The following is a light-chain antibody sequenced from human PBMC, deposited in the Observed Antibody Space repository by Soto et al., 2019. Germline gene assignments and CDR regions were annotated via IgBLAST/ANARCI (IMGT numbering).Light chain of an antibody. Sequence: QSALTQPASVSGSPGQSITVSCTGTSSDIGAYNYVSWYQQHPGKAPKVIIYEVNNRPSGVSNRFSGSKSGNTASLTISGLQAEDEADYYCASFTTISTRIFGTGTK. CDR3: ASFTTISTRI. CDR2: EVN. CDR1: SSDIGAYNY. V-gene: IGLV2-14*03. J-gene: IGLJ1*01.